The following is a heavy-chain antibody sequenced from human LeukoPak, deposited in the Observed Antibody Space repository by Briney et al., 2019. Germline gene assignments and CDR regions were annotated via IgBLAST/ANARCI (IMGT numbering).Heavy chain of an antibody. CDR1: GFTFSSYA. V-gene: IGHV3-23*01. Sequence: PGGSLRLSCAASGFTFSSYAMSWVRQAPGKGLEGVSVISGTGGSTYYADSVKGRSTISRDTSKNTLYLQMNSLRAEDTAVYYCAKKAEVFGDSVTQHWGQGTLVTVSS. CDR3: AKKAEVFGDSVTQH. J-gene: IGHJ1*01. D-gene: IGHD4-17*01. CDR2: ISGTGGST.